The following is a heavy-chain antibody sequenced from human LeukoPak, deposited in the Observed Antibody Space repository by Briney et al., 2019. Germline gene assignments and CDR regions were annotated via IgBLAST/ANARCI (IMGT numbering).Heavy chain of an antibody. Sequence: PGGSLRLSXAASGFTFCSYAMTWVRQAPGKGLECLSAISGSGASTSYADSVKGRFTISRDSSKNTLYLQMNSLKADDTAVYYCAKGAGAASVIAGLHYWGQGALVTVSS. CDR2: ISGSGAST. J-gene: IGHJ4*02. V-gene: IGHV3-23*01. D-gene: IGHD2-21*01. CDR1: GFTFCSYA. CDR3: AKGAGAASVIAGLHY.